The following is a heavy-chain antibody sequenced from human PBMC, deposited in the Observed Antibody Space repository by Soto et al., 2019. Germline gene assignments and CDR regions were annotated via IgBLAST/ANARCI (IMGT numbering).Heavy chain of an antibody. CDR2: INPNSGGT. V-gene: IGHV1-2*02. D-gene: IGHD3-22*01. Sequence: ASVKVSCKASGYTFTGYYMHWVRQAPGQGLEWMGWINPNSGGTNYAQKFQGRVTMTRDTSISTAYMELSRLRSDDTAVYYCARVYYYDSSGPNDAFDISGQGTMVTVS. CDR3: ARVYYYDSSGPNDAFDI. CDR1: GYTFTGYY. J-gene: IGHJ3*02.